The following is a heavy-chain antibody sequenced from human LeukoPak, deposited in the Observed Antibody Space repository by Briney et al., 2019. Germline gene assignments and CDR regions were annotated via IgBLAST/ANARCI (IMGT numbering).Heavy chain of an antibody. CDR2: ISGSGDST. CDR3: ARGRIASPGTFDY. Sequence: GSLRLSCVVSGFTFSSYALTWVRQAPGKGLEWVSAISGSGDSTYYADSVKGRFTISRDNSKNTLYLQINSLRAEDTAVYYCARGRIASPGTFDYWGQGTLVTVSS. J-gene: IGHJ4*02. V-gene: IGHV3-23*01. CDR1: GFTFSSYA. D-gene: IGHD6-13*01.